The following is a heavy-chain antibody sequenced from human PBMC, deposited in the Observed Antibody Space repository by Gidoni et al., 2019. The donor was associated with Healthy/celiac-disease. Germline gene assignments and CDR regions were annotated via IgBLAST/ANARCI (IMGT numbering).Heavy chain of an antibody. CDR1: GFTFSDYY. D-gene: IGHD5-18*01. J-gene: IGHJ5*02. CDR3: ARVGWGTAMTPNWFDP. V-gene: IGHV3-11*05. CDR2: ISSSSSYT. Sequence: QVQLVESGGGLVKHGGSLRLSCAASGFTFSDYYLGWIRQAPGKGLEWVSYISSSSSYTNYADSVKGRFTSSRDNAKNSLYLQMNSLRAEDTAVYYCARVGWGTAMTPNWFDPWGQGTLVTVSS.